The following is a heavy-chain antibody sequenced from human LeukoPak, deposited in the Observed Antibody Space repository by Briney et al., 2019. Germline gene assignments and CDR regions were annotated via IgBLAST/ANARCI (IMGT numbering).Heavy chain of an antibody. CDR3: ASYPDTAMVEYYFDY. CDR2: ISSSSSYI. J-gene: IGHJ4*02. CDR1: GFTFSSYS. Sequence: GGSLRLSCAASGFTFSSYSMNWVRQAPGKGLEWVSSISSSSSYIYYADSVKGRFTISRDNAKNSLYLQMNSLRAEDTAVYYCASYPDTAMVEYYFDYWGREPWSPSPQ. D-gene: IGHD5-18*01. V-gene: IGHV3-21*01.